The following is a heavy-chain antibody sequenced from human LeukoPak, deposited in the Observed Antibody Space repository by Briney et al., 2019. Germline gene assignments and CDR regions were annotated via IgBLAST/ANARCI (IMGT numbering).Heavy chain of an antibody. CDR1: GGSISSYY. D-gene: IGHD3-22*01. Sequence: SETLSLTCTVSGGSISSYYWSWIRQPPGKGLEWIGYIYYSGSTNCNPSLKGRVTISVDTSKNQFSLKLSSVTAADTAVYYCARHHGDSSGYYYQRYFDLWGRGTLVTVSS. CDR2: IYYSGST. V-gene: IGHV4-59*01. CDR3: ARHHGDSSGYYYQRYFDL. J-gene: IGHJ2*01.